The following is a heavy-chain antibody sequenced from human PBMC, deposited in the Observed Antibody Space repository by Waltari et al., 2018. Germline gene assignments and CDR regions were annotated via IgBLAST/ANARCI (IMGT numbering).Heavy chain of an antibody. Sequence: QVQLQESGPGLVKPSETLSLTCAVPGYSLSSGYYWGWIRQPPGKGLEWVGSIYHSGSTYYNPSLKSRVTISVDTSKNQFSLKLSSVTAADKAVYYCARFATTVTTPPGGYWGQGTLVTVSS. CDR3: ARFATTVTTPPGGY. CDR1: GYSLSSGYY. D-gene: IGHD4-17*01. CDR2: IYHSGST. V-gene: IGHV4-38-2*01. J-gene: IGHJ4*02.